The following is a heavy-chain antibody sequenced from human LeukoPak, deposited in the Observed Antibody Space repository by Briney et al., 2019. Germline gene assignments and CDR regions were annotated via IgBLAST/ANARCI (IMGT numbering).Heavy chain of an antibody. D-gene: IGHD2-15*01. Sequence: GESLKISCKGSGYSFTTYCIGWVRQMPGRGLELMGIIYPGDSDTRYSPSFQGQVTISADKSITTAYLQWSSLKASDTAMYYCARRVVVAATLEYFDYWGQGTLVTVSS. V-gene: IGHV5-51*01. CDR2: IYPGDSDT. CDR1: GYSFTTYC. J-gene: IGHJ4*02. CDR3: ARRVVVAATLEYFDY.